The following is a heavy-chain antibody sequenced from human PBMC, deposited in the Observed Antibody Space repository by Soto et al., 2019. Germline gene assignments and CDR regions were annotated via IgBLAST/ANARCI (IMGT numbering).Heavy chain of an antibody. CDR2: IIPIFGTV. V-gene: IGHV1-69*12. CDR3: ARGDDSSGYDAFDI. J-gene: IGHJ3*02. D-gene: IGHD3-22*01. Sequence: QVQLVQSGAEVKKPASSVKVSCKASGGTFSSYAISWVRQAPGQGLEWMGGIIPIFGTVHYAQKFQGRVTITADESTSTAYMELSSLRSEDTAVYYCARGDDSSGYDAFDIWGQGTMVTVSS. CDR1: GGTFSSYA.